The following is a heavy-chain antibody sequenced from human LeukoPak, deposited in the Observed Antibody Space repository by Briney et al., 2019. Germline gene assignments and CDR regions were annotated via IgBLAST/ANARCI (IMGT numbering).Heavy chain of an antibody. CDR1: GYSISSGYY. Sequence: PSETLSLTCTVSGYSISSGYYWGWIRQPPGKRLEWIGYMYHSGSTNYNPSLKSRVTVSVDTSKNQFSLKLSSVTAADTAVYYCARGGGDFWSGYFSDYYKDVWGKGTTVTVSS. CDR3: ARGGGDFWSGYFSDYYKDV. CDR2: MYHSGST. D-gene: IGHD3-3*01. V-gene: IGHV4-38-2*02. J-gene: IGHJ6*03.